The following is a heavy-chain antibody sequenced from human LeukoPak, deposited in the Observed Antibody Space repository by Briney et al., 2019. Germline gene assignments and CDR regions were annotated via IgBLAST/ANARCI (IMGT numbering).Heavy chain of an antibody. CDR2: ISAYNGIT. D-gene: IGHD3-3*01. J-gene: IGHJ5*02. CDR1: GYTFTSYG. Sequence: ASVKVSCKASGYTFTSYGISWVRQAPGQGLEWMGWISAYNGITNYEQKLQGRVTMTTDTSTSTAYMELRSLRSDDTAVYYCARENSEDFWIGYATQHNNWFDPWGQGTLVTVSS. V-gene: IGHV1-18*01. CDR3: ARENSEDFWIGYATQHNNWFDP.